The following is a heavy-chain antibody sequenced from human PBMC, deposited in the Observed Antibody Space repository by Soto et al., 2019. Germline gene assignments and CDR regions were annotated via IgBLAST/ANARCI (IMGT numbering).Heavy chain of an antibody. CDR3: ARSGSGYDPYYYYGMDV. CDR2: IWYDGSNK. V-gene: IGHV3-33*01. CDR1: GFTFSSYG. Sequence: HPGGSLRLSCAASGFTFSSYGMHWVRQAPGKGLEWVAVIWYDGSNKYYADSVKGRFTISRDNSKNTLYLQMNSLRAEDTAVYYCARSGSGYDPYYYYGMDVWGQGTTVTVSS. D-gene: IGHD5-12*01. J-gene: IGHJ6*02.